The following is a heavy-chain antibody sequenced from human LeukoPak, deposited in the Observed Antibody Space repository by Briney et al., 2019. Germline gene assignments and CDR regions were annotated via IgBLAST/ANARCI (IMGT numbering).Heavy chain of an antibody. CDR3: ARNTVAGAYYYYGMDV. D-gene: IGHD6-19*01. J-gene: IGHJ6*02. Sequence: ASVKVSCKASGYTFTGYYMHWVRQAPGQGLEWMGWINPNSGGTNYAQKFQGRVTMTRDTSVSTAYMELRRLRSDDTAVYYCARNTVAGAYYYYGMDVWGQGTTVTVSS. CDR2: INPNSGGT. V-gene: IGHV1-2*02. CDR1: GYTFTGYY.